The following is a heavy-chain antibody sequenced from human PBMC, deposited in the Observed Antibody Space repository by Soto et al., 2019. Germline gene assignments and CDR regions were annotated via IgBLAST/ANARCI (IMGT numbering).Heavy chain of an antibody. J-gene: IGHJ4*02. CDR3: VTFEGNTPGSVLLVDL. Sequence: AETLSLTCGVYGESFSAYYWNWIRQSPEKGLEWIADIHYSGMSNYNPSLKSRVSISRDTSRRQFSLKLTSVTAADTAVYYCVTFEGNTPGSVLLVDLWARGAVVT. CDR2: IHYSGMS. CDR1: GESFSAYY. V-gene: IGHV4-34*01. D-gene: IGHD2-8*02.